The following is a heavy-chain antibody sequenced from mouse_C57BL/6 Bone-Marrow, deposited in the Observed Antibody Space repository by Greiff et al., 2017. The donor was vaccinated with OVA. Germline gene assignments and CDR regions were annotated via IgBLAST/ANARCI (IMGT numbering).Heavy chain of an antibody. Sequence: DVKLVESGGGLVQPGGSLKLSCAASGFTFSDYYMYWVRQTPEKRLEWVAYISNGGGSTYYPDTVKGRFTISRDNAKNTLYLQMSRLKSEDTAMYYCARHGGSWFAYWGQGTLVTVSA. J-gene: IGHJ3*01. CDR3: ARHGGSWFAY. V-gene: IGHV5-12*01. CDR1: GFTFSDYY. CDR2: ISNGGGST.